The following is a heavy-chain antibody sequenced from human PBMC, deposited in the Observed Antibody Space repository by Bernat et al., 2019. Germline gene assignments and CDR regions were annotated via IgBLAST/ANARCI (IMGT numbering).Heavy chain of an antibody. CDR1: GFTFSTYS. CDR3: VRAYPEPRHDY. V-gene: IGHV3-21*06. Sequence: EVQLVESGGGLVKPGGSLRLSCAASGFTFSTYSMNWVRQAPGKGLEWLSSISGNSIYKYYADSVKGRFTISRDNAENSLYLQMNSLRAEDTAIYYCVRAYPEPRHDYWGRGTLVTVSS. J-gene: IGHJ4*02. CDR2: ISGNSIYK. D-gene: IGHD1-14*01.